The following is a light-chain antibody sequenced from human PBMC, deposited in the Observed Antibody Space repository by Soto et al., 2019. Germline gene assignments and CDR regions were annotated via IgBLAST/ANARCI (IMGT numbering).Light chain of an antibody. CDR1: QSVDND. CDR2: DAS. J-gene: IGKJ4*01. CDR3: QQYNNWPLT. Sequence: EKVMTQSTATLSVSPGDRATLSCRASQSVDNDLAWYQQKPGQPPRLLIYDASTRATGIPARFSGSQSGTEFTLTVSSLLSEDVAVYFCQQYNNWPLTFGEGTKVETK. V-gene: IGKV3D-15*01.